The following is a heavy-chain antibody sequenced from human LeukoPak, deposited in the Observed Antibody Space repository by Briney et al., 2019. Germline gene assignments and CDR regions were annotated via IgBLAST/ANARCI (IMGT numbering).Heavy chain of an antibody. V-gene: IGHV3-11*01. CDR1: GFTFSDYY. D-gene: IGHD5-12*01. Sequence: GGSLRLSCAASGFTFSDYYTSWIRQAPGKGLEWVSYISSSGSTIYYADSVKGRFTISRDNAKNSLYLQMNSLRAEDTAVYYCARGSDIVATIPGIDYWGQGTLVTVSS. J-gene: IGHJ4*02. CDR2: ISSSGSTI. CDR3: ARGSDIVATIPGIDY.